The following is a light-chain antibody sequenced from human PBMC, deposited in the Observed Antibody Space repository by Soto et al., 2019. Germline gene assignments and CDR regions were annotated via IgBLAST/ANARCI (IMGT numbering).Light chain of an antibody. CDR2: EVS. CDR1: SGDVGHYNF. CDR3: SSFTTTSSPM. J-gene: IGLJ3*02. Sequence: QSVLTQPASVSGSPGQSITISCTGTSGDVGHYNFVSWYQQHPGKAPKLIIYEVSHRPSGVSNRFSASKSGNTASPIISGLQAEDQAYYYCSSFTTTSSPMFGGGTKVTV. V-gene: IGLV2-14*01.